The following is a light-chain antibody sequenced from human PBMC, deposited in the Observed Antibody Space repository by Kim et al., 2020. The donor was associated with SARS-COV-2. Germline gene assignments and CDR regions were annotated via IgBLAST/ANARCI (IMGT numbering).Light chain of an antibody. Sequence: AIQMTQSPSSLSASVGDKVTITCRARQGIRNDLGWYQQRPGKDPKLLIYAAPTLQSRVPSRFSGSGSETDFTLTISSLQPGGFGTLYCLHDCNYPRAVGQGNKVDI. J-gene: IGKJ1*01. CDR1: QGIRND. CDR2: AAP. CDR3: LHDCNYPRA. V-gene: IGKV1-6*01.